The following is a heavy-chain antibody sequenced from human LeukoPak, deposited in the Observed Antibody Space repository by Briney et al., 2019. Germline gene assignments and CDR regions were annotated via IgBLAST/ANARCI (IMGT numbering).Heavy chain of an antibody. D-gene: IGHD2-15*01. CDR1: GFTFTSSA. CDR3: AAAEPTPTNLRDIVVVGGNY. J-gene: IGHJ4*02. CDR2: IVVGSGNT. Sequence: SVKVSCTASGFTFTSSAVQWVRQARGQRLEWIGWIVVGSGNTNYAQKFQERVTITRDMSTSTAYMELSSLRSEDTAVYYCAAAEPTPTNLRDIVVVGGNYWGQGTLVTVSS. V-gene: IGHV1-58*01.